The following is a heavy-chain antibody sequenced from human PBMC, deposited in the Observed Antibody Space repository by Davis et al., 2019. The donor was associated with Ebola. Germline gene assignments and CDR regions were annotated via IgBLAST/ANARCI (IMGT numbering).Heavy chain of an antibody. CDR2: IGTAGDT. V-gene: IGHV3-13*01. Sequence: PGGSLRLSCAASGFTFSSYDMHWVRQATGKGLEWVSAIGTAGDTYYPGSVKGRFTISRDNSKNTLYLQMNSLRAEDTAVYYCAKGDLVGATKSPFDYWGQGTLVTVSS. J-gene: IGHJ4*02. D-gene: IGHD1-26*01. CDR3: AKGDLVGATKSPFDY. CDR1: GFTFSSYD.